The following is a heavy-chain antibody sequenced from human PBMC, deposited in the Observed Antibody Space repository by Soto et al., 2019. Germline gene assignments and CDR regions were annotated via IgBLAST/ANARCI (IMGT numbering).Heavy chain of an antibody. CDR3: AGGWRTDGFEI. Sequence: PSETLSLPCTVSGGPISTGGYYWNWIRQHPGKGLEWIGYFYYSGSTYYSPSLKSRVTISVNTSKNQFSLKLSSVTAAATAVYYCAGGWRTDGFEIWGQGTMVPSPQ. CDR1: GGPISTGGYY. D-gene: IGHD6-19*01. V-gene: IGHV4-31*03. J-gene: IGHJ3*02. CDR2: FYYSGST.